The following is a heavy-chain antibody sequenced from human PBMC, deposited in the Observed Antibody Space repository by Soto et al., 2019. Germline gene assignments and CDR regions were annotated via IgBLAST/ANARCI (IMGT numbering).Heavy chain of an antibody. CDR2: IYYSGST. V-gene: IGHV4-59*01. Sequence: SETLSLTCTASGASTSKYYWSWIRQPPGKGLEWIGYIYYSGSTNYNPSLKSRVTISVDTSKNQFSLKLSSVTAADTAVYYCARATKYRSSNDYWGQGTLVTVSS. CDR1: GASTSKYY. CDR3: ARATKYRSSNDY. D-gene: IGHD6-6*01. J-gene: IGHJ4*02.